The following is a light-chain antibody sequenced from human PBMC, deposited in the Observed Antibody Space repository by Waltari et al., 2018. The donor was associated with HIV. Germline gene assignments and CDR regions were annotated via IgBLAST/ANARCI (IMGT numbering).Light chain of an antibody. J-gene: IGLJ3*02. V-gene: IGLV7-46*01. CDR2: ETE. CDR3: LLSYSGVRV. CDR1: TGSVSRTPY. Sequence: LTCCPGGTVTVTCASVTGSVSRTPYTHWIQLKPGQAPRTLIYETEKRHPWTAGRFAGSLIGGRAALMLAGALTDDEADYYCLLSYSGVRVFGGGTRLTV.